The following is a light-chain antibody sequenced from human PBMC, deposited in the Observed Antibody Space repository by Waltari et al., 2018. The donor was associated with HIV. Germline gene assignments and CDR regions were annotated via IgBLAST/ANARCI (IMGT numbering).Light chain of an antibody. Sequence: PATMYVSPGERPTPPCRASQSVSSNLAWFQQKPVQAPRLLIYGASTRATGIPARFSGRGSGTDFTLTISSLQSKDFAVDYCQQYDKWWTFGQGTKVEIK. CDR2: GAS. CDR1: QSVSSN. CDR3: QQYDKWWT. V-gene: IGKV3-15*01. J-gene: IGKJ1*01.